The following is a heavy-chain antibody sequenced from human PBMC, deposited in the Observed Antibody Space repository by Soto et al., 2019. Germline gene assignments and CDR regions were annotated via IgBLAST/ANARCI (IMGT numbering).Heavy chain of an antibody. CDR2: IYYSGST. D-gene: IGHD2-15*01. J-gene: IGHJ6*02. V-gene: IGHV4-59*12. CDR3: ARGLTNVEEVVVAATDYYSGMDV. Sequence: SETLSLTCTFSGGPISSYYWSWVRQPPGKGLEWIGNIYYSGSTNYNPSLKSRVTISVDTSKNQFSLKLSSVTAADTAVYYCARGLTNVEEVVVAATDYYSGMDVWGQGTTVTVSS. CDR1: GGPISSYY.